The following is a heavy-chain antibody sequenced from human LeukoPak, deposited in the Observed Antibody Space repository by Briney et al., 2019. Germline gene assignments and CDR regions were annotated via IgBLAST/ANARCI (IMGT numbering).Heavy chain of an antibody. D-gene: IGHD5-12*01. CDR1: GGFISSYY. V-gene: IGHV4-59*08. J-gene: IGHJ5*02. CDR2: IYYSGST. CDR3: ARLRYSGYETYNWFDP. Sequence: SETLSLTCTVSGGFISSYYWSWIRQPPGKGLEWIGYIYYSGSTNYNPSLKSRVTISVDTSKNQFSLKLSSVTAADTAVYYCARLRYSGYETYNWFDPWGQGTLVTVSS.